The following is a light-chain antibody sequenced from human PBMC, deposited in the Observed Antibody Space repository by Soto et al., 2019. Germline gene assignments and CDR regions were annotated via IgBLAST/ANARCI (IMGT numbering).Light chain of an antibody. V-gene: IGKV3-20*01. J-gene: IGKJ1*01. CDR3: QQYSGSPPRT. Sequence: EVVLTQSPGTLSLSPGERATLYCRTSQTIVSTYLAWYQQKAGQAPRLLMYGTSSRATGIPDRFSGSVSGTDFTLTIRSVEPEDFAIYYCQQYSGSPPRTFGQGTKVEIK. CDR1: QTIVSTY. CDR2: GTS.